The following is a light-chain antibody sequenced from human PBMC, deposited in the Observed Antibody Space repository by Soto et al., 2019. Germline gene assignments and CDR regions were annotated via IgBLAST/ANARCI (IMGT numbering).Light chain of an antibody. CDR3: SSYTSSRTHVV. J-gene: IGLJ2*01. CDR2: EVS. V-gene: IGLV2-14*01. CDR1: SSDVGGYNY. Sequence: QSALTQPASVSGSPGQAITISCTGTSSDVGGYNYVSWYQQHPGKAPKLMIYEVSNRPSGVSNRFSGSKSGNTASLTISGLQAEDEDDYYCSSYTSSRTHVVFGGGTKVTVL.